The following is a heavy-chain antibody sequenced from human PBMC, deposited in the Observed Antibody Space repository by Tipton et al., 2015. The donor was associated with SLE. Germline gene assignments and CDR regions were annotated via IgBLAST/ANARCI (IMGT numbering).Heavy chain of an antibody. Sequence: SLRLSCAAFGFTFEDYAMHWVRQAPGKGLEWVAGITWNSGTIGYADSVKGRFTISRDNAKNSLYLQMNSLRAEDTALFYCARGGAAEIDPWGQGTLVIVSS. CDR3: ARGGAAEIDP. D-gene: IGHD6-13*01. V-gene: IGHV3-9*01. J-gene: IGHJ5*02. CDR1: GFTFEDYA. CDR2: ITWNSGTI.